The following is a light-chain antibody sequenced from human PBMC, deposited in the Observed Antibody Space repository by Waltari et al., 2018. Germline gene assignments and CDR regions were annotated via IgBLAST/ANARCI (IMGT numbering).Light chain of an antibody. CDR1: SSNIGSNY. J-gene: IGLJ2*01. CDR2: RNN. Sequence: QSVLTQPPSASGTPGQRVTISCSGSSSNIGSNYVYWYQPLPGTAPKLLIYRNNQRPSGVPDRFSGSKSGTSASLAISGLRSDDEADYYCATWDDSLSGPVFGGGTKVTVL. V-gene: IGLV1-47*01. CDR3: ATWDDSLSGPV.